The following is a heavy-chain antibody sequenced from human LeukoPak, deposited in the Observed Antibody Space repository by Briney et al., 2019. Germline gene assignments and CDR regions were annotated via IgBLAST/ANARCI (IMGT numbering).Heavy chain of an antibody. CDR1: GFTFSNYE. Sequence: PGGSLRLSCVAPGFTFSNYEMNWVRQAPGKGLEWVSYISSSGSLIYADSVKGRFTISRDNAKNSLYLQMNSLRAEDTAVYYCAREQSSSGYYPLDYWGQGTLVTVSS. CDR2: ISSSGSLI. D-gene: IGHD3-22*01. CDR3: AREQSSSGYYPLDY. J-gene: IGHJ4*02. V-gene: IGHV3-48*03.